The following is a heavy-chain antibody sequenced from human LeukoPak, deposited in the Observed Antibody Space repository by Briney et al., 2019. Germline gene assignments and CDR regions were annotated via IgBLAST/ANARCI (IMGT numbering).Heavy chain of an antibody. CDR2: INWNGGST. D-gene: IGHD1-26*01. J-gene: IGHJ6*03. V-gene: IGHV3-20*04. CDR3: ASSGSYWGDYYYMDV. Sequence: GGSLRLSCAASGFTFDDYGMSWVRQAPGKGLEWVSGINWNGGSTVYADSVKGGFTISRDNAKNSLYLQMNSLRAEDTALYYCASSGSYWGDYYYMDVWGKGTTVTVSS. CDR1: GFTFDDYG.